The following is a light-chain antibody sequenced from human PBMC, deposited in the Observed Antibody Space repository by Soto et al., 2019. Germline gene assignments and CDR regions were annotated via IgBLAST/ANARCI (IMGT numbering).Light chain of an antibody. CDR2: DSS. CDR3: QQRADWPIT. CDR1: QNVGNY. J-gene: IGKJ3*01. V-gene: IGKV3-11*01. Sequence: EIGLTQSPDTLSLFPGERATLSCRASQNVGNYLAWYQEKPGQAPRLLISDSSNRATGIPARFSGSGSGTDFTLTISGLEPDDFALYFCQQRADWPITFGPGTKVDIK.